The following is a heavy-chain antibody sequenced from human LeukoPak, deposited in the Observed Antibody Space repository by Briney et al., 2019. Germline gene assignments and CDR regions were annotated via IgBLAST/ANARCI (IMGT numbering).Heavy chain of an antibody. CDR3: ARAESSGSYSNFDY. V-gene: IGHV4-39*07. Sequence: SETLSLTCTVSGGSISNSSYYWGWIRQPPGKGLEWIGSIYYSGSTYYNPSLKSRVTISVDTSKNQFSLKLSSVTAADTAVYYCARAESSGSYSNFDYWGQGTRVTVSS. CDR2: IYYSGST. D-gene: IGHD1-26*01. J-gene: IGHJ4*02. CDR1: GGSISNSSYY.